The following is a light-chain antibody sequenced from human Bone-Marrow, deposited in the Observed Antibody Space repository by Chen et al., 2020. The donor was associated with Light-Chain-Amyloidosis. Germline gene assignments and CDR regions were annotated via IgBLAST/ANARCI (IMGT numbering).Light chain of an antibody. CDR2: GSS. J-gene: IGKJ4*01. CDR3: QQYSTSPLT. V-gene: IGKV3-20*01. Sequence: EIVLTHSPGTLSLSPGEGANLSCRASQTISSNYLTWYHQKFGQAPSLLIYGSSSRATGIPDRFTGSESGTGFSLTINRLEPEDFGMYECQQYSTSPLTFGGGSKVELQ. CDR1: QTISSNY.